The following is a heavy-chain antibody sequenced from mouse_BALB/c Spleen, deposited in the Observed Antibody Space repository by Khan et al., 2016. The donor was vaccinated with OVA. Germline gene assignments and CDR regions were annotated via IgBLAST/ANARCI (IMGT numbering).Heavy chain of an antibody. CDR2: IDPENGNT. J-gene: IGHJ3*01. D-gene: IGHD2-3*01. Sequence: EVQLQQPGAELVRPGALVKLSCKASGFNIKDYYMHWVKQRPEQGLVWIGRIDPENGNTIYDPKFQGKASITSDTSSNTAYLQLSSRTSEDTAVYYCTRDGYSPWFAYWGQGTLVTVSA. CDR1: GFNIKDYY. V-gene: IGHV14-1*02. CDR3: TRDGYSPWFAY.